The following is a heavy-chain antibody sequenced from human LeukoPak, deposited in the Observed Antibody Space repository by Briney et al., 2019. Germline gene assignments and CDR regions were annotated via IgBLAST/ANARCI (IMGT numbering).Heavy chain of an antibody. V-gene: IGHV4-30-2*01. D-gene: IGHD6-13*01. J-gene: IGHJ4*02. CDR1: GGSISSGGYY. CDR3: ARDSIAAAVV. CDR2: IYHSGST. Sequence: SETLSLTCTVSGGSISSGGYYWSWIRQPPGKGLEWIGYIYHSGSTYYNPSLKSRVTISVDRSKNQFSLKLSSVTAADTAVYYCARDSIAAAVVWGQGTLVTVSS.